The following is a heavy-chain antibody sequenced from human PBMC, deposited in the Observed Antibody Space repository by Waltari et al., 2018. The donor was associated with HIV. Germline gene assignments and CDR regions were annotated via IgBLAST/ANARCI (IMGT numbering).Heavy chain of an antibody. Sequence: QVQFQASAPGVVKPSKPLSLTCSVTGGPANRANFYWSWIRQAPGKGLEWIGYMYYSGNTNYNPVLKNRVSMSIDRSKNLVSLTLRSVTGADTAVYYCARSFWSGLSSWGQGSLVTV. CDR2: MYYSGNT. V-gene: IGHV4-61*01. CDR3: ARSFWSGLSS. CDR1: GGPANRANFY. J-gene: IGHJ1*01. D-gene: IGHD3-3*01.